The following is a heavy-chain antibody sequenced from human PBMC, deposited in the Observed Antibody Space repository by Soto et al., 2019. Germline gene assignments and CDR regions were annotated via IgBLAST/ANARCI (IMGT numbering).Heavy chain of an antibody. CDR1: GFTFSSYG. V-gene: IGHV3-33*01. J-gene: IGHJ4*02. D-gene: IGHD1-1*01. Sequence: GGSLRLSCAASGFTFSSYGMHWVRQAPGKGLEWVAVIGYDGSNKYYADSVKGRFTISRDNSKNSLYLQMNSLRAEDTAVYYCTREVQPGVRREYDYWGQGTLVTVSS. CDR2: IGYDGSNK. CDR3: TREVQPGVRREYDY.